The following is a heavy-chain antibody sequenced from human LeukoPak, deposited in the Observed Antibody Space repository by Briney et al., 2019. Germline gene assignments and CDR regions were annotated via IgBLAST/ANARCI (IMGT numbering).Heavy chain of an antibody. Sequence: SETLSLTCAVYGGSFSGYYWSWIRQPPGKGLEWIGEINHSGSTNCNPSLKSRVTISVDTSKNQFSLKLSSVTAAGTAVYYCARSTTVVTPDWGIYFDYWGQGTLVTVSS. D-gene: IGHD4-23*01. CDR2: INHSGST. J-gene: IGHJ4*02. V-gene: IGHV4-34*01. CDR1: GGSFSGYY. CDR3: ARSTTVVTPDWGIYFDY.